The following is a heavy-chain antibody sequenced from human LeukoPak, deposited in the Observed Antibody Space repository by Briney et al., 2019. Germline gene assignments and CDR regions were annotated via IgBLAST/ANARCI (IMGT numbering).Heavy chain of an antibody. CDR3: ARDLKFYDNGGYDDTFDI. J-gene: IGHJ3*02. V-gene: IGHV1-18*01. CDR1: GYTFTHYG. CDR2: IGAYNGNT. D-gene: IGHD3-22*01. Sequence: ASVKVFCKAAGYTFTHYGISWVRQAPGQGLEWMGWIGAYNGNTYYAQKLRGRVTMTTDTSTSTAYMELRSLRSDDTAVYYCARDLKFYDNGGYDDTFDIWAQGPMITVSS.